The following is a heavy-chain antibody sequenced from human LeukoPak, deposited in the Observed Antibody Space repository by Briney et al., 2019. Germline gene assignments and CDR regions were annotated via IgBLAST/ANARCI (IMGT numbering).Heavy chain of an antibody. CDR3: ARLSSGWCFNY. J-gene: IGHJ4*02. CDR1: GYSFTTYW. D-gene: IGHD6-19*01. V-gene: IGHV5-51*01. CDR2: VYPDDSDA. Sequence: GESLKISCKGSGYSFTTYWIGWVRQMPGKGLEWMGIVYPDDSDAKYSPSFQGQVTISVDKSINTAFLQWSSLKASDTAMYYCARLSSGWCFNYWGQGTLATVSS.